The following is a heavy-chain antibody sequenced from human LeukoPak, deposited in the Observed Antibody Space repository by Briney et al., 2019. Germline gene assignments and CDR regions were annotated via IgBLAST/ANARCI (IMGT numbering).Heavy chain of an antibody. CDR3: ARDGSGYDYLDYYGMDV. J-gene: IGHJ6*02. CDR2: ISAYNGNT. D-gene: IGHD5-12*01. CDR1: GYTFTSYG. Sequence: GASVKVSCKASGYTFTSYGISWVRQAPGQGLEWMGWISAYNGNTNYAQKLQGRVTMTTDTSTSTAYVELRSLRSDDTAVYYCARDGSGYDYLDYYGMDVWGQGTTVTVSS. V-gene: IGHV1-18*01.